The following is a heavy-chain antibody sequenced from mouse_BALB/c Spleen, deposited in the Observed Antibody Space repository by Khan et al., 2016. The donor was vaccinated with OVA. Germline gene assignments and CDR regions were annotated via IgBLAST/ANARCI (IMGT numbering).Heavy chain of an antibody. CDR1: GFTFNSYG. J-gene: IGHJ2*01. Sequence: EVQLVESGGGLVQPGGSRKLSCAASGFTFNSYGIHWVRQAPEKGLEWVAYISGDSNTIYYADTVKGRFTISRDNPKNTLFLQMTSLMSEDTAMYYCATSYFYGYYFDYWGTGTTLTVS. CDR3: ATSYFYGYYFDY. D-gene: IGHD1-1*01. CDR2: ISGDSNTI. V-gene: IGHV5-17*02.